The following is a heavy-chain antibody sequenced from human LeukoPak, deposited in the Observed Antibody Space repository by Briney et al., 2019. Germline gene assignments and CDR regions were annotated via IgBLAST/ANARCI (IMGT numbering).Heavy chain of an antibody. D-gene: IGHD6-13*01. J-gene: IGHJ4*02. CDR3: ARAEAAAGDFDY. CDR2: IYHSGST. CDR1: GGSISSGGYS. V-gene: IGHV4-30-2*01. Sequence: PSETLSLTCAVSGGSISSGGYSWSWIRQPPGKGLEWIGYIYHSGSTYYNPSLKSRVTISVDRSKNQFSLKLSSVTAADTAVCYCARAEAAAGDFDYWGQGTLVTVSS.